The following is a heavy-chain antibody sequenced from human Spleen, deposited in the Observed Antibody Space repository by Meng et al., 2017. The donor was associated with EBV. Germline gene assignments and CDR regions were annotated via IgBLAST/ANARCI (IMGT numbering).Heavy chain of an antibody. CDR3: VRDINWGLDY. D-gene: IGHD7-27*01. CDR1: GFTFGSYP. Sequence: EVQLVESGGGFVQPGGSLRLSCAASGFTFGSYPMHWVRQGPGRGLVWVSRINHDGSETTYADFVKGRFTISRDDAKNTLYVQMNNLGAEDTAIYYCVRDINWGLDYWGQGTLVTVAS. J-gene: IGHJ4*02. V-gene: IGHV3-74*03. CDR2: INHDGSET.